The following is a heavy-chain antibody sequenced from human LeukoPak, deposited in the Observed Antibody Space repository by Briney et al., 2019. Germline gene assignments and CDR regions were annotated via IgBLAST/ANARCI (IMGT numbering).Heavy chain of an antibody. Sequence: PGGSLRLSCAASGFTFSSYAMHWVRQAPGKGLEWVAFIRHDGSNEYYADSVTGRFTISRDNSKNTLYLQMNSLRAEDTAVYYCARDYYDSSGYSMGNWFDPWGQGTLVTVSS. CDR2: IRHDGSNE. CDR1: GFTFSSYA. D-gene: IGHD3-22*01. CDR3: ARDYYDSSGYSMGNWFDP. V-gene: IGHV3-30*02. J-gene: IGHJ5*02.